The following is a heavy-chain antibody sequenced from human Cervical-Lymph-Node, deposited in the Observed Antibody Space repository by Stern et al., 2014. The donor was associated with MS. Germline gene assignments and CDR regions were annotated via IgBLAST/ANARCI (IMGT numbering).Heavy chain of an antibody. D-gene: IGHD2-15*01. Sequence: EVQLVESGAEVKKPGESLKISCKGSGYNFTSYWIGWVRQMPGKGLEWMGIIYPGDSDPGYSPSFQGKVPISADKSISTAYLQWSSLKASDTAMYYCARRLCSGGSCYPDYWGQGTLVTVSS. J-gene: IGHJ4*02. CDR3: ARRLCSGGSCYPDY. CDR2: IYPGDSDP. V-gene: IGHV5-51*01. CDR1: GYNFTSYW.